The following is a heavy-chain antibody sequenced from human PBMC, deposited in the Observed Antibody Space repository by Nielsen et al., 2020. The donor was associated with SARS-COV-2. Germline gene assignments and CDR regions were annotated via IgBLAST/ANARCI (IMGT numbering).Heavy chain of an antibody. D-gene: IGHD3-22*01. Sequence: SETLSLTCAVYGGSFSGYYWSWIRQPLGKGLEWIGYIYYSGSTNYNPSLKSRVTISVDTSKNQFSLKLSSVTAADTAVYYCAGRDYYDSSGYYDAFDIWGQGTMVTVSS. J-gene: IGHJ3*02. CDR3: AGRDYYDSSGYYDAFDI. V-gene: IGHV4-59*01. CDR2: IYYSGST. CDR1: GGSFSGYY.